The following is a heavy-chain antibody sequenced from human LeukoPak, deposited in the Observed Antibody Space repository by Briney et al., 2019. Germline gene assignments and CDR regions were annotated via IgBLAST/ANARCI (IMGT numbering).Heavy chain of an antibody. Sequence: PGGSLRLSCAASGFTFSTYSMNWVRQAPGKGLEWVSYISGTSSLIYYADSVKGRFTISRDNAKNSLYLLMNSLRAEDTAVYYCARGSTYYDSSGQVPFDYWGQGTLVTVSS. CDR1: GFTFSTYS. CDR3: ARGSTYYDSSGQVPFDY. J-gene: IGHJ4*02. CDR2: ISGTSSLI. V-gene: IGHV3-48*01. D-gene: IGHD3-22*01.